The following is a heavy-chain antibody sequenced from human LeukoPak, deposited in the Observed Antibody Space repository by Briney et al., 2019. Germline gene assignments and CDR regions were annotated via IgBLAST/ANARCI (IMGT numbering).Heavy chain of an antibody. J-gene: IGHJ4*02. CDR3: ARATRVGATVH. D-gene: IGHD1-26*01. V-gene: IGHV4-34*01. CDR1: GGSFSGYY. CDR2: INHSGST. Sequence: SETLSLTCAVYGGSFSGYYWSWIRQPPGKGLEWIGEINHSGSTNYNPSLKSRVTISVDTSKNQFSLKLSSVTAADTAVYYCARATRVGATVHWGQGTLVTVSS.